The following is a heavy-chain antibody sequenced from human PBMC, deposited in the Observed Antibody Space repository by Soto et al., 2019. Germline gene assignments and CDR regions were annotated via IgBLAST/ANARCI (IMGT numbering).Heavy chain of an antibody. CDR1: GGSIISNNW. V-gene: IGHV4-4*02. CDR3: SRDKSTTTRYGRGMDV. CDR2: IHHNGGT. D-gene: IGHD2-2*01. Sequence: PSETLSLTCAVSGGSIISNNWWSWVRQSPGKGLEWIGEIHHNGGTNYSPSLKSRVTISVDKSKNQFSLKLTSVTAADTAVYYCSRDKSTTTRYGRGMDVWGQGTTVTVS. J-gene: IGHJ6*02.